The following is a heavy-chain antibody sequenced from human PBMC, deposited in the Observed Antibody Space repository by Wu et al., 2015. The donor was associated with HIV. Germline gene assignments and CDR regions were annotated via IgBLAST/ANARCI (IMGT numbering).Heavy chain of an antibody. V-gene: IGHV1-2*02. CDR1: GYTFTGYY. CDR3: ATSGYSSGWYNDWFDP. J-gene: IGHJ5*02. D-gene: IGHD6-19*01. CDR2: INPNSGGT. Sequence: QVQLVQSGAEVKKPGASVKVSCKASGYTFTGYYMHWVRQAPGQGLEWMGWINPNSGGTNYAQKFQGRVTMTRDTSISTAYMELSRLRSDDTAVYYCATSGYSSGWYNDWFDPWGQGTLVTVSS.